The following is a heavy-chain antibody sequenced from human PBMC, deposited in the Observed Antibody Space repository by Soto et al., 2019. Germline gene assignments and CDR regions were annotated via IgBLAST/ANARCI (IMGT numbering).Heavy chain of an antibody. V-gene: IGHV3-23*01. Sequence: GGSLRLSCAASGFTFSSYAMSWVRQAPGKGLKWVSVISGIGGSTYYADSVKGWFTISRDNSKNTLYLQMNSLRAEDTAVFYCAKAPPRVGATRGTYYFGYWGQGTLVTVSS. CDR3: AKAPPRVGATRGTYYFGY. CDR1: GFTFSSYA. CDR2: ISGIGGST. D-gene: IGHD1-26*01. J-gene: IGHJ4*02.